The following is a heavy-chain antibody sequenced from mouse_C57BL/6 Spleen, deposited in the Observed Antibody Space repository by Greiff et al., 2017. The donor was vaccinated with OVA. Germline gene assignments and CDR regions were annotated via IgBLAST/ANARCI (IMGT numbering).Heavy chain of an antibody. CDR2: IYWDDDK. D-gene: IGHD1-1*01. Sequence: QVTLKVSGPGILQSSQTLSLTCSFSGFSLSTSGMGVSWIRQPSGKGLEWLAHIYWDDDKRYNPSLKSRLTISKDTSRNQVFLKITSVDTADTATYYCARSRCYYGSSYWYFDVWGTGTTVTVSS. CDR1: GFSLSTSGMG. CDR3: ARSRCYYGSSYWYFDV. J-gene: IGHJ1*03. V-gene: IGHV8-12*01.